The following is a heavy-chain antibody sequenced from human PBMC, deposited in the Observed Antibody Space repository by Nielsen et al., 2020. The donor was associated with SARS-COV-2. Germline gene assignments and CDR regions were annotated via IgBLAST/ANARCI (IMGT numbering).Heavy chain of an antibody. CDR2: IKPDGSEK. D-gene: IGHD3-3*01. J-gene: IGHJ6*03. CDR3: ARDAERIAIFGVVMGGWDYMDV. Sequence: GESLKISCTASGFTFSSYWMSWVRQVPGKGLEWVANIKPDGSEKYYVDSVKGRFTISGDNAKNSLYLQLISLRAEDTAVYYCARDAERIAIFGVVMGGWDYMDVWGKGTTVTVSS. CDR1: GFTFSSYW. V-gene: IGHV3-7*05.